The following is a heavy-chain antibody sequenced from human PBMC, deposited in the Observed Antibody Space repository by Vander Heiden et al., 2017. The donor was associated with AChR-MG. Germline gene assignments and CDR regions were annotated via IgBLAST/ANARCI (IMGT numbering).Heavy chain of an antibody. CDR2: IYSSGST. V-gene: IGHV4-59*08. CDR1: GGSMSHYY. CDR3: ARHGYHDGREAGFDT. Sequence: QVQLQGSGPGLVKPSETLSLNCTISGGSMSHYYWSWIRQAPGKGLEWMAYIYSSGSTNYNPSLKSRVTISVDTSKNQLSLKLRSVTVADTAVDYCARHGYHDGREAGFDTWGQGTLVTVTA. D-gene: IGHD3-22*01. J-gene: IGHJ5*02.